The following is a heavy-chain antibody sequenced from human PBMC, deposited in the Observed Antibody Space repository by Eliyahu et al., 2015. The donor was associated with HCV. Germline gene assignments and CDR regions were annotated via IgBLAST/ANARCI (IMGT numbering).Heavy chain of an antibody. CDR2: IYYSGST. J-gene: IGHJ2*01. CDR3: ARVPGIDSSGYYYVPVRYFDL. CDR1: GXSXSSGGYY. Sequence: QVQLQESGPGLVKPSQTLSLTCTVSGXSXSSGGYYWSWIRQHPGKGLEWIGYIYYSGSTYYNPSLKSRVTISVDTSKNQFSLKLSSVTAADTAVYYCARVPGIDSSGYYYVPVRYFDLWGRGTLVTVSS. D-gene: IGHD3-22*01. V-gene: IGHV4-31*03.